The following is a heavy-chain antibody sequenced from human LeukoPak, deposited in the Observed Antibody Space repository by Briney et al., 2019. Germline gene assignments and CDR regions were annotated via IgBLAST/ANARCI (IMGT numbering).Heavy chain of an antibody. CDR1: GFTFDDYA. CDR3: ARDVRIAAAGLDY. V-gene: IGHV3-9*01. J-gene: IGHJ4*02. D-gene: IGHD6-13*01. Sequence: GRSLRLSCAASGFTFDDYAMHWVRQAPGKGLEWVSGISWNSGSIGYADSVKGRFTISRDNAKNSLYLQMNSLRAEDTAVYYCARDVRIAAAGLDYWGQGTLVTVSS. CDR2: ISWNSGSI.